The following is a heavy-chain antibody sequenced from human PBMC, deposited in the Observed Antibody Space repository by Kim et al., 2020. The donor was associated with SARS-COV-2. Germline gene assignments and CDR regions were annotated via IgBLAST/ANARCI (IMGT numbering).Heavy chain of an antibody. D-gene: IGHD3-10*01. CDR3: ARVRGYYYGSGSYYTVKVNWFDP. CDR1: GGSFSGYY. V-gene: IGHV4-34*01. CDR2: INHSGST. Sequence: SETLSLTCAVYGGSFSGYYWSWIRQPPGKGLEWIGEINHSGSTNYNPSLKSRVTISVDTSKNQFSLKLSSVTAADTAVYYCARVRGYYYGSGSYYTVKVNWFDPWGQGTLVTVSS. J-gene: IGHJ5*02.